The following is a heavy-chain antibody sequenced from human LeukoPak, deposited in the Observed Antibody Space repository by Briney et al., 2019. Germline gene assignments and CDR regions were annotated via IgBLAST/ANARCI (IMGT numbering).Heavy chain of an antibody. CDR3: ARHGRDSSSSPIIDY. V-gene: IGHV4-39*01. CDR2: IYYSGST. J-gene: IGHJ4*02. CDR1: GGSISSSSYY. D-gene: IGHD6-6*01. Sequence: SETLSLTCTVSGGSISSSSYYWGWIRQPPGKGLEWIGSIYYSGSTYYNPSLKSRVTISVDTSKNQFSLKLSSVTAADTAVYYCARHGRDSSSSPIIDYWGQGTLVTVSS.